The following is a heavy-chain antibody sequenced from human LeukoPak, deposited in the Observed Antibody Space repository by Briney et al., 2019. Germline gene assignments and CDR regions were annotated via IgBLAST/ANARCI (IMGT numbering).Heavy chain of an antibody. Sequence: SETLSLTCAVYGGSFSGYYWSWIRQPPGKGLEWIGEINHSGSTNYNPSLKSRVTISVDTSKNQFSLKLSSVTAADTAVYYCAYWLSTVGWFDPWGQGTLATVSS. CDR2: INHSGST. V-gene: IGHV4-34*01. J-gene: IGHJ5*02. CDR3: AYWLSTVGWFDP. D-gene: IGHD3-9*01. CDR1: GGSFSGYY.